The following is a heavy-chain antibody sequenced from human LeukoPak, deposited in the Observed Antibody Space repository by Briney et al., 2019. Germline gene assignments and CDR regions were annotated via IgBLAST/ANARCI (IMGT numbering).Heavy chain of an antibody. J-gene: IGHJ5*02. CDR3: ARDLLNRYCSSTSCPGWFDP. CDR2: IYHSGST. Sequence: SETLSLTCAVSGYSISSGYYWGWIRQPPGKGLEWIGSIYHSGSTYYNPSLESRVTISVDTSKNQFSLKLSSVTAADTAVYYCARDLLNRYCSSTSCPGWFDPWGQGTLVTVSS. V-gene: IGHV4-38-2*02. D-gene: IGHD2-2*01. CDR1: GYSISSGYY.